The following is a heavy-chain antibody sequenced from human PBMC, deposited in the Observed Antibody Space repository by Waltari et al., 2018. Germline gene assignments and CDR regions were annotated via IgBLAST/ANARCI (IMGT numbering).Heavy chain of an antibody. Sequence: EVQVVESGGGLIQPGGSLRLSCAVSGFIVSSNYMSWVRQAPGKGLEWVSVIYRGGSSYYVVSVKGPFTISRDNSKNTIYLEMNSLGGEDTAVYFCVGHRFGSGSYFDCWGQGTPVTVSS. V-gene: IGHV3-53*01. J-gene: IGHJ4*02. CDR3: VGHRFGSGSYFDC. CDR1: GFIVSSNY. CDR2: IYRGGSS. D-gene: IGHD3-10*01.